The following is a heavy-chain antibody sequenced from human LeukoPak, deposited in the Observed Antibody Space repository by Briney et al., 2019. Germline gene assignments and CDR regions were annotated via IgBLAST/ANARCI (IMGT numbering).Heavy chain of an antibody. CDR2: VSGSGGST. Sequence: PGGSLRLSCAASGFTFSNYAMSWVRQAPGKGLEWVSAVSGSGGSTYYADSVQGRFTISRDNSKNTLYLQMNSLRTEDTAVYYCAKSWLRLGGDYWGQGTLVTVSS. D-gene: IGHD5-12*01. J-gene: IGHJ4*02. CDR1: GFTFSNYA. V-gene: IGHV3-23*01. CDR3: AKSWLRLGGDY.